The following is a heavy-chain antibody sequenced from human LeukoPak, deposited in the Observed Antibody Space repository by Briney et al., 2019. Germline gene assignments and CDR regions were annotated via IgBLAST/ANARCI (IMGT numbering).Heavy chain of an antibody. CDR2: ISSDGGDT. V-gene: IGHV3-23*01. CDR3: AKGNPSIVKWRYPFDI. J-gene: IGHJ3*02. CDR1: GFTFSRHS. Sequence: GGSLRLSCAASGFTFSRHSMAWVRQAPGKGLECVSSISSDGGDTYYTDSVKGRFTISRDNSGNTLHLQMNSLRAEDTAVYYCAKGNPSIVKWRYPFDIWGQGTTVTVSS. D-gene: IGHD1-26*01.